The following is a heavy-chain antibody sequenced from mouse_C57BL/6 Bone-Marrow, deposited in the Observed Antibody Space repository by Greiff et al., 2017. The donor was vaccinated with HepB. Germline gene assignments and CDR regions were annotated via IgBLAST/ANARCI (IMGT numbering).Heavy chain of an antibody. D-gene: IGHD2-12*01. CDR2: IYPRSGNT. CDR3: ADSYYPYYAMDY. J-gene: IGHJ4*01. Sequence: QVQLQQSGAELARPGASVKLSCKASGYTFTSYGISWVKQRTGQGLEWIGEIYPRSGNTYYNEKFKGKATLTADKSSSTAYMELRSLTSEDSAVYFGADSYYPYYAMDYWGQGSSVTVSS. V-gene: IGHV1-81*01. CDR1: GYTFTSYG.